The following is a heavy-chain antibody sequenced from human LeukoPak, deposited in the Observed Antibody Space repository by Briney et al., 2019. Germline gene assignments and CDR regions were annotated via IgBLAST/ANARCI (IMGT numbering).Heavy chain of an antibody. CDR3: ARGGYSGPFYFDY. D-gene: IGHD5-12*01. CDR1: GFTFSSYW. CDR2: IKQDGSEK. V-gene: IGHV3-7*04. Sequence: GGSLRLSCAASGFTFSSYWMSWVRQAPGKGLEWVANIKQDGSEKYNVDSVKGRFTISRDNAKNSLYLQMNSLRAEDTAVYYCARGGYSGPFYFDYWGQGTLVTVSS. J-gene: IGHJ4*02.